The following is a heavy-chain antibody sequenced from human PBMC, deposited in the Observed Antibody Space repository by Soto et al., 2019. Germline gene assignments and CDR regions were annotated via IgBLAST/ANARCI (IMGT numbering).Heavy chain of an antibody. CDR3: ARGVGFGYYYYHMDL. Sequence: SETLSLTCTVSGDSVTSVSDYWSWIRQPPGKGLEWIGYIYYSGSADYNPSLGSRVTISIDTSKNQFSLKLTSVTAADTAVYYCARGVGFGYYYYHMDLWGQGTTVT. CDR1: GDSVTSVSDY. J-gene: IGHJ6*02. V-gene: IGHV4-61*01. CDR2: IYYSGSA. D-gene: IGHD3-10*01.